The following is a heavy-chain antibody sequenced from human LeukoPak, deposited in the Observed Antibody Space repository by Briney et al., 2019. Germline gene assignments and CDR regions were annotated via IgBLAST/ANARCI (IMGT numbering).Heavy chain of an antibody. V-gene: IGHV1-18*01. CDR1: GYTFTSYG. CDR2: ISAYNGNT. CDR3: ARDGPTGPPASNYYYYGMDV. J-gene: IGHJ6*02. Sequence: GASVKVSCKASGYTFTSYGTSWVRQAPGQGLEWMGWISAYNGNTNYAQKLQGRVTMTTDTSTSTAYMELRSLRSDDTAVYYCARDGPTGPPASNYYYYGMDVWGQGTTVTVSS. D-gene: IGHD1-14*01.